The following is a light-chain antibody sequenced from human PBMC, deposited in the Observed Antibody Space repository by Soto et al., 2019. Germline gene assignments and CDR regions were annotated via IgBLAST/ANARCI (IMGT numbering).Light chain of an antibody. Sequence: QSVLTQPASVSGSPGQSITISCTGTSSDVGGYNFVSWYQQRPGKAPKLMIYEVSNRPSGLSNRFSGSKSGNTASLTISGLQAGDEADYYCTSYTSSHTVVFGTGTKVTVL. CDR3: TSYTSSHTVV. J-gene: IGLJ1*01. CDR2: EVS. V-gene: IGLV2-14*01. CDR1: SSDVGGYNF.